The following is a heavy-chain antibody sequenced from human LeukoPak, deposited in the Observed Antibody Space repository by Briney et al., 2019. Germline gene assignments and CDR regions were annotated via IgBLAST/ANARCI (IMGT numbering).Heavy chain of an antibody. J-gene: IGHJ3*02. CDR2: INWNGGST. V-gene: IGHV3-20*04. CDR3: ARVHPWRDMDI. Sequence: GGSLRLSCAASGFPFSNYAMNWVRQAPGKGLEWVSGINWNGGSTGYADSVKGRFTISRDNAKNSLYLQMNSLRAEDTALYYCARVHPWRDMDIWGQGTMVTVSS. D-gene: IGHD2-15*01. CDR1: GFPFSNYA.